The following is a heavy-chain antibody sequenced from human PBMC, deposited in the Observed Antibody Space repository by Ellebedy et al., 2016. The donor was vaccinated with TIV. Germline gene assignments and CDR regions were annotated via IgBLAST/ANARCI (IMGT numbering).Heavy chain of an antibody. V-gene: IGHV4-34*01. Sequence: SETLSLTXTVYGETFSGYSWNWIRQPPGKGLEWIGEINDGGSTNYNPSLKSRVAISRDTSKNQFSLKLNSVTVADTAVYYCARRVADDTTIDYWGQGTQVTVSS. CDR3: ARRVADDTTIDY. CDR2: INDGGST. CDR1: GETFSGYS. J-gene: IGHJ4*02. D-gene: IGHD3-22*01.